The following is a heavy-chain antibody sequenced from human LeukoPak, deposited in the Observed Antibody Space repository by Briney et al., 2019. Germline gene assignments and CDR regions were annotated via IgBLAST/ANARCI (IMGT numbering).Heavy chain of an antibody. CDR2: INAGNGNT. V-gene: IGHV1-3*01. CDR3: ARDIARKILWPGY. CDR1: GYTFTSYA. D-gene: IGHD2/OR15-2a*01. Sequence: ASVKVSCKASGYTFTSYAMHWVRQAPGQRLEWMGWINAGNGNTKYSQKFQGRVTTTRDTSASTAYMELSSLRSEDTAVYYCARDIARKILWPGYWGQGTLVTVSS. J-gene: IGHJ4*02.